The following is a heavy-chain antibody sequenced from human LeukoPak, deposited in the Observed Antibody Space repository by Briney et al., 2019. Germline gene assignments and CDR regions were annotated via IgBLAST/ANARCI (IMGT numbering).Heavy chain of an antibody. V-gene: IGHV4-38-2*02. CDR3: VRIQLWYYFDY. CDR1: GYSISSGYY. CDR2: IYHSGST. Sequence: SETLSLTCTVSGYSISSGYYWGWIRQPPGKGLEWIGSIYHSGSTHYNPSLKSRVTISVDTSKNQFSLKLSSVTAADTAVYYCVRIQLWYYFDYWGQGTLVTVSS. J-gene: IGHJ4*02. D-gene: IGHD5-18*01.